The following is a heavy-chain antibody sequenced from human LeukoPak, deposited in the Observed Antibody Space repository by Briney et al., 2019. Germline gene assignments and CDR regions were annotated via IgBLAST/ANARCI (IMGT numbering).Heavy chain of an antibody. CDR2: IIPIFATA. Sequence: SVKVSCKASGGTFSSYAISWVRQAPGQGLEWMGGIIPIFATANYPQKFQGRVTITADESTSTAYMELSSLRSEDTAVYYCARGGTRYCGGDCPDAFDIWGQGTMVTVSS. J-gene: IGHJ3*02. CDR3: ARGGTRYCGGDCPDAFDI. D-gene: IGHD2-21*02. V-gene: IGHV1-69*01. CDR1: GGTFSSYA.